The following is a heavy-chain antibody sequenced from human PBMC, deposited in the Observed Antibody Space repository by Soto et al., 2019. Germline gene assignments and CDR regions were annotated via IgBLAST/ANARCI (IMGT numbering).Heavy chain of an antibody. Sequence: QVQLQQWGAGLLKPSETLSLTCAVYAESFSDYYWSWSWIRQPPGKGLEWIGEINHSGSTNYNPSLKRRVTISVDTSKGQFSLNLRAVTAADTAVYYCARGRRGTGWTLGNYSYGMDVWGQGTTVTVSS. CDR1: AESFSDYY. J-gene: IGHJ6*02. CDR3: ARGRRGTGWTLGNYSYGMDV. D-gene: IGHD6-25*01. CDR2: INHSGST. V-gene: IGHV4-34*01.